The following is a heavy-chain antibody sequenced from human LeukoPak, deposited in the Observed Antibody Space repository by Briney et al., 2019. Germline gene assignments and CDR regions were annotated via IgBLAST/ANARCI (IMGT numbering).Heavy chain of an antibody. Sequence: GESLKISCKGSGYSFANYWIGWVRQMPGKGLEWMGIIYPYDSDTRYSPSLKVQVTISADKSITSAYLQWSSLKASDSAMYYCATRYCNGGSCYLIWGQGTLVTVSS. J-gene: IGHJ4*02. CDR1: GYSFANYW. D-gene: IGHD2-15*01. CDR3: ATRYCNGGSCYLI. V-gene: IGHV5-51*01. CDR2: IYPYDSDT.